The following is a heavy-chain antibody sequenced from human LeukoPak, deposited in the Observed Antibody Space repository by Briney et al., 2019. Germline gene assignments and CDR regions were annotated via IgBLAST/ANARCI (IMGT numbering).Heavy chain of an antibody. CDR2: INHSGST. CDR3: ARGRGSWSSSWYSGNWFDP. J-gene: IGHJ5*02. V-gene: IGHV4-34*01. D-gene: IGHD6-13*01. Sequence: SETLSLTCAVYGGSFSGYYWSWIRQPPGKGLEWIGEINHSGSTNYNPSLKSRVTISVDTSKNQFSLKLSSVTAADTAVYYCARGRGSWSSSWYSGNWFDPWGQGTLVTVS. CDR1: GGSFSGYY.